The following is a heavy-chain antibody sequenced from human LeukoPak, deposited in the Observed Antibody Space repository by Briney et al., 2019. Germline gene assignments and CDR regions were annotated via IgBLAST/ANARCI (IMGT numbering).Heavy chain of an antibody. J-gene: IGHJ5*02. CDR2: INPSGGST. Sequence: ASVKVSCKASGYTFTSYYMDWVRQAPGQGLEWMGIINPSGGSTSYAQKFQGRVTMTRDMSTSTVYMELSSLRSEDTAVYYCARELQWNWFDPWGQGTLVTVSS. CDR1: GYTFTSYY. CDR3: ARELQWNWFDP. D-gene: IGHD4-11*01. V-gene: IGHV1-46*01.